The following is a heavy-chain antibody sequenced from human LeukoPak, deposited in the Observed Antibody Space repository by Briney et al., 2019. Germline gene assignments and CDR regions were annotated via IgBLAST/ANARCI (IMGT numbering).Heavy chain of an antibody. CDR2: IYTSGST. J-gene: IGHJ5*02. CDR1: GGSISSYY. Sequence: SETLSLTCTVSGGSISSYYWSWIRQPAGKGLEWIGRIYTSGSTNYNPSLKSRVTMSVDTSKNQFSLKLSSVTAADTAVYYYARVSGSYYEIWFDPWGQGTLVTVSS. CDR3: ARVSGSYYEIWFDP. V-gene: IGHV4-4*07. D-gene: IGHD1-26*01.